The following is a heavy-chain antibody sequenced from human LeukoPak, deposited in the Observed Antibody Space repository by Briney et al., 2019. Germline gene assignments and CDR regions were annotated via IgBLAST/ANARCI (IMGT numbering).Heavy chain of an antibody. V-gene: IGHV4-34*01. J-gene: IGHJ5*02. Sequence: SETLSLTCAVYGGSFSGYYRSWIRQPPGKGLEWIGEINHSGSTNYNPSLKSRVTISVDTSKNHFSLKLSSVTAADTAVYYCARGGSITIFGVAGGWFDPWGQGTLVTVSS. CDR1: GGSFSGYY. CDR2: INHSGST. CDR3: ARGGSITIFGVAGGWFDP. D-gene: IGHD3-3*01.